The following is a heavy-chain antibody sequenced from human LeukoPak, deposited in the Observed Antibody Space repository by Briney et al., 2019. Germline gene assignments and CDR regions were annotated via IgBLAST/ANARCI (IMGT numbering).Heavy chain of an antibody. J-gene: IGHJ5*02. CDR3: ARDRGPYHDYGNNWFDP. V-gene: IGHV3-23*01. Sequence: PGGSLRLSCAASGFTFSSYGMSWVRQAPGKGLEWVSAISGSGGSTYYADSVKGRFTISRDNSKNTLYLQMNSLRAEDTAVYYCARDRGPYHDYGNNWFDPWGQGTLVTVSS. CDR2: ISGSGGST. D-gene: IGHD4-17*01. CDR1: GFTFSSYG.